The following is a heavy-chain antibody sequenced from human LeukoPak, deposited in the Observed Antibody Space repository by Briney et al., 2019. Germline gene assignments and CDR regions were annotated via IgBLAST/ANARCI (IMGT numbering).Heavy chain of an antibody. D-gene: IGHD6-6*01. J-gene: IGHJ4*02. CDR1: GFTFGTYN. CDR3: AKLGYSSSSLDY. CDR2: ISGSGGST. Sequence: GGSLRLSCAASGFTFGTYNMNWVRQAPGKGLEWVSAISGSGGSTYYADSVKGRFTISRDNSKNTLYLQVNSLRAEDTAVYYCAKLGYSSSSLDYWGQGTLVTVSS. V-gene: IGHV3-23*01.